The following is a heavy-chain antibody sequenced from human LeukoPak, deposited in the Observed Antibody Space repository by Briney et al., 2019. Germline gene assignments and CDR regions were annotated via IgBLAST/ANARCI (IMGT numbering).Heavy chain of an antibody. CDR1: GGTFSSYA. J-gene: IGHJ4*02. CDR2: IIPIFGTA. V-gene: IGHV1-69*01. CDR3: ARDLRYYGSGSYYNSYYY. D-gene: IGHD3-10*01. Sequence: GSSVKVSCKASGGTFSSYAIGWVRQAPGQGLEWMGGIIPIFGTANYAQKFQGRVTITADESTSTAYMELSSLRSEDTAVYYCARDLRYYGSGSYYNSYYYWGQGTLVTVSS.